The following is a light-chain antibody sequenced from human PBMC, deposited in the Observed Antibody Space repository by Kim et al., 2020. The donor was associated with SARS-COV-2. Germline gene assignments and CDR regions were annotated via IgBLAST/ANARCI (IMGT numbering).Light chain of an antibody. CDR3: QKCDSAPWT. J-gene: IGKJ1*01. CDR2: AAS. CDR1: QDISNY. Sequence: GDRVTITCRASQDISNYLAWLQLKPGKAPKLLIYAASALQPGVPSRFSGSGSGTDFTLTVTSLQPEDVATYYCQKCDSAPWTFGQGTKVDI. V-gene: IGKV1-27*01.